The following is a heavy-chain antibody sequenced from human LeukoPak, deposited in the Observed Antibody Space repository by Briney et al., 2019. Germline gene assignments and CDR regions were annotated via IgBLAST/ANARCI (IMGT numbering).Heavy chain of an antibody. Sequence: SETLSLTCAVYGGSFSGYYWSWIRQPPGKGLECIGEINHSGSTNYNPSLKSRVTISVDTSKNQFSLKLSSVTAADTAVYYCAREASGYCSSTSCYPNYYYYYYMDFWGKGTTVTVSS. CDR2: INHSGST. CDR1: GGSFSGYY. J-gene: IGHJ6*03. V-gene: IGHV4-34*01. D-gene: IGHD2-2*01. CDR3: AREASGYCSSTSCYPNYYYYYYMDF.